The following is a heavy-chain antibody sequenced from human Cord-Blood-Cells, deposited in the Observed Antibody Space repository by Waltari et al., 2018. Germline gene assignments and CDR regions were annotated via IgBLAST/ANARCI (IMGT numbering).Heavy chain of an antibody. V-gene: IGHV4-4*02. CDR1: GGSISSSNW. CDR3: AREGYSGYDSPDAFDI. J-gene: IGHJ3*02. CDR2: IYHSGST. D-gene: IGHD5-12*01. Sequence: QVQLQESGPGLVKPSGTLSLTCAVSGGSISSSNWWSWVRQPPGKGLEWIGEIYHSGSTNSTPSLKSRVTISVDKSKNQFSLKLSSVTAADTAVYYCAREGYSGYDSPDAFDIWGQGTMVTVSS.